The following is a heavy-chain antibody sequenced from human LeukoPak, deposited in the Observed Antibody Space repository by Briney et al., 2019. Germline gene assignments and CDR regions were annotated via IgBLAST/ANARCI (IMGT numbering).Heavy chain of an antibody. J-gene: IGHJ5*02. Sequence: PSETLSLTCTVSGGSISSSSYYWGWIRQPPGKGLEWIGSIYYSGSTYYNPSLKSRVTISVDTSKNQFSLKLSSVTAADTAVYYCARAYYGSGSRVDYSAAFDPWGQGTLVTVSS. D-gene: IGHD3-10*01. CDR1: GGSISSSSYY. CDR2: IYYSGST. CDR3: ARAYYGSGSRVDYSAAFDP. V-gene: IGHV4-39*01.